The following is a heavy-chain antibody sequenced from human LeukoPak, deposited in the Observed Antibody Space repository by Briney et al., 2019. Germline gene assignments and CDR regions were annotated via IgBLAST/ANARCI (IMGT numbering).Heavy chain of an antibody. CDR1: GYTFTTYG. CDR2: INPSGGST. D-gene: IGHD2-2*01. J-gene: IGHJ5*02. Sequence: ASVKVSCKASGYTFTTYGISWVRQAPGQGLEWMGIINPSGGSTSYAQKFQGRVTMTRDTSTSTVYMELSSLRSEDTAVYYCARGQDIVVVPAAIRRWFDPWGQGTLVTVSS. CDR3: ARGQDIVVVPAAIRRWFDP. V-gene: IGHV1-46*01.